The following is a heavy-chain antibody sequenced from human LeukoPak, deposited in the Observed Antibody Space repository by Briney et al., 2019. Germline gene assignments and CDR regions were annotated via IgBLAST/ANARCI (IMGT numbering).Heavy chain of an antibody. CDR3: AREIRVLGPMPTHAFDI. CDR2: IIPMFGTA. V-gene: IGHV1-69*06. CDR1: GGTFSTYA. Sequence: SVKVSCKASGGTFSTYAISWVRQAPGQGLEWMGGIIPMFGTANYAQKFQGRVTITADKSTSTAYMELSSLRSEDTAVYYCAREIRVLGPMPTHAFDIWGQGTMVTVPS. D-gene: IGHD2-2*01. J-gene: IGHJ3*02.